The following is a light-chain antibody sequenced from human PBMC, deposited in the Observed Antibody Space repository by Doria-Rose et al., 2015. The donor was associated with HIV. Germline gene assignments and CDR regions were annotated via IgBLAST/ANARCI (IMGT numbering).Light chain of an antibody. CDR2: DGS. CDR1: QSFSSTY. V-gene: IGKV3-20*01. J-gene: IGKJ1*01. CDR3: HQYGTSWT. Sequence: TQSPGTLSLSPGERATLSCRASQSFSSTYLAWYQHTPGQAHSLLIYDGSTSATGIPDRFSASGSATDFTLTINRLEPEDFALYYCHQYGTSWTFGQGTEVEI.